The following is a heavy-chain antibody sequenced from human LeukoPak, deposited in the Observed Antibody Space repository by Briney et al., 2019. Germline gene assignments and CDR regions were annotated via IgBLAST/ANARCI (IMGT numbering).Heavy chain of an antibody. Sequence: SETLSPTCTVSGGSISSYYWSWIRQPPGKGLEWIGYIYYSGSTNYNPSLKSRVTMSVDTSRNQFSLKLSSVTAADTAVYYCARDPDGNNWFDPWGQGTLVTVSS. J-gene: IGHJ5*02. D-gene: IGHD1-14*01. CDR3: ARDPDGNNWFDP. CDR1: GGSISSYY. V-gene: IGHV4-59*01. CDR2: IYYSGST.